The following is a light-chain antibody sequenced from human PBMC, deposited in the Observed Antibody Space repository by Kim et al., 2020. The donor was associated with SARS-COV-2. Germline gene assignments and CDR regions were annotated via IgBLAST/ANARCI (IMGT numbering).Light chain of an antibody. J-gene: IGLJ2*01. Sequence: GPSVNRTCTRRSGPTPYAMEWHQQRPEKGPRYLMTVNSDGSHNKGDGIPARFSGSSSGADRYLTISSLQSEDEADYYCQTWGTTVVFGGGTQLTVL. CDR2: VNSDGSH. CDR3: QTWGTTVV. V-gene: IGLV4-69*01. CDR1: SGPTPYA.